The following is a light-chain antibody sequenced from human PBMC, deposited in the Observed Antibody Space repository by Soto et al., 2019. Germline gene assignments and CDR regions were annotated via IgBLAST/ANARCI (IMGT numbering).Light chain of an antibody. CDR3: LHYPSYPFT. CDR1: QDIGND. V-gene: IGKV1-17*01. CDR2: EAS. J-gene: IGKJ4*01. Sequence: DIQMTQSPSSLSASVGDRVTITCRASQDIGNDLVWHQHTPGKAPKRLIYEASTLQSGVPSRFSGSGSGTEFTLPITSLQPEDFATYYCLHYPSYPFTFGGGTKVELK.